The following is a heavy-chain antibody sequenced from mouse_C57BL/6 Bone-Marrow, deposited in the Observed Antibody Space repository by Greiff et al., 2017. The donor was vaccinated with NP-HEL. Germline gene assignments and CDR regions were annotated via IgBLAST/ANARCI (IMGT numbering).Heavy chain of an antibody. D-gene: IGHD2-4*01. Sequence: VQRVESGPGLVQPSQSLSITCTVSGFSLTSYGVHWVRQSPGKGLEWLGVIWRGGSTDYNAAFMSRLSITKDNSKSQVFFKMNSLQADDTAIYYCAKSYYDYDGGFAYWGQGTLVTVSA. V-gene: IGHV2-5*01. CDR1: GFSLTSYG. J-gene: IGHJ3*01. CDR2: IWRGGST. CDR3: AKSYYDYDGGFAY.